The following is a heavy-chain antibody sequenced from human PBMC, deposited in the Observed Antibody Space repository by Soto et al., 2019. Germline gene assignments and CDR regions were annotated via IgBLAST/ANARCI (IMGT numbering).Heavy chain of an antibody. D-gene: IGHD3-9*01. CDR3: ARLDWLFLFDY. J-gene: IGHJ4*02. CDR2: ISYSGRT. CDR1: GGSMSSSSNY. V-gene: IGHV4-31*03. Sequence: VQLQESGPGLVKPSQTLSLTCTVSGGSMSSSSNYWGGIRQHPGKGLEWIGYISYSGRTQYNASLKSRVAMSVDTSKNQFSLNLSSVTAADTAVYYCARLDWLFLFDYWGQGTLVTVSS.